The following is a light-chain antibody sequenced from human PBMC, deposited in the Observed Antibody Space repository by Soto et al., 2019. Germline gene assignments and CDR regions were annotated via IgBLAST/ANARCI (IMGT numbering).Light chain of an antibody. CDR3: HHSFSPLRT. CDR1: QSISNY. Sequence: DLQMTQSPSSLSASVGDRVTITCRASQSISNYLNWYQQKPGKAPTLLIYSASSIHSGVPSRFSSSGSETAFTLTIRSLQPDDSATYYCHHSFSPLRTFGQGTKVEV. CDR2: SAS. J-gene: IGKJ1*01. V-gene: IGKV1-39*01.